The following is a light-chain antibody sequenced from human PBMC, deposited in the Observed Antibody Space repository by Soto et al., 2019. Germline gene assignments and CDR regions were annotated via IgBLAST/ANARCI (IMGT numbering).Light chain of an antibody. Sequence: ALTQPRSVSESPGQSVTISCTGTSSDVGGYNYVSWYQQHPGKAPKLMIYDVSKRPSGVPDRFSGSKSGNTASLTISGLRAEDEADYYCCSYAGTPYVFGTGTKVTVL. V-gene: IGLV2-11*01. CDR1: SSDVGGYNY. J-gene: IGLJ1*01. CDR2: DVS. CDR3: CSYAGTPYV.